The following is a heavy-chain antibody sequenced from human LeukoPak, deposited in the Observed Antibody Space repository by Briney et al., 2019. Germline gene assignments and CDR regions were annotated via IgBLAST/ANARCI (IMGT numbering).Heavy chain of an antibody. J-gene: IGHJ4*02. CDR3: ARGRGTVVVTAIPFDY. V-gene: IGHV4-34*01. Sequence: PSETLSLTCAVYGGSFSGYYWSWIRQPPGKGLEWIGEINHSGSTNYNPSLKSRVTISVDTSKNQFSLKLSSVTAADTAVYYCARGRGTVVVTAIPFDYWGQGTLVTVSS. D-gene: IGHD2-21*02. CDR2: INHSGST. CDR1: GGSFSGYY.